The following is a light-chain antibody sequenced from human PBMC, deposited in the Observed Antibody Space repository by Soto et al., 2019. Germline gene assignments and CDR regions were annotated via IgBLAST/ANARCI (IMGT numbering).Light chain of an antibody. CDR2: GAS. V-gene: IGKV3D-20*02. Sequence: EIVLTQSPGTLSLSPGERATLSCRASQSVSSSYLAWYQQKPGQAPRLLIYGASSRATGIPDRFSGSGSGTDFTLTISRLEPEDFAVYYCQQRSNWPPGWTFGQGTKVEIK. J-gene: IGKJ1*01. CDR3: QQRSNWPPGWT. CDR1: QSVSSSY.